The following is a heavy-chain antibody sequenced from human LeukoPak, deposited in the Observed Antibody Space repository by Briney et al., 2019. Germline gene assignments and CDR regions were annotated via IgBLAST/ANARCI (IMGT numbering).Heavy chain of an antibody. CDR2: IYYSGST. V-gene: IGHV4-39*01. CDR3: ARKTLYGDYFDY. J-gene: IGHJ4*02. D-gene: IGHD4-17*01. CDR1: GGSFSSYY. Sequence: NASETLSLTCAVYGGSFSSYYWGWIRQPPGKGLEWIGSIYYSGSTYYNPSLKSRVTISVDTSKNQFSLKLTSVTAADTAVYYCARKTLYGDYFDYWGQGTLVTVSS.